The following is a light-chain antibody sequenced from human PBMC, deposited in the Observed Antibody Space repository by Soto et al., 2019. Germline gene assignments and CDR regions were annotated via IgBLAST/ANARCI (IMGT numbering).Light chain of an antibody. V-gene: IGLV1-51*01. CDR2: DNN. CDR1: SSNIGNNY. Sequence: QSVLTQPPSVSAAPGQKVTISCSGSSSNIGNNYVSWYQQLPGTAPKLLIYDNNKRPSGIPDRFSGSKSGTSATLGITGLQTRDEADYYCGTWDSSLSFWVFGGGTKVTV. J-gene: IGLJ3*02. CDR3: GTWDSSLSFWV.